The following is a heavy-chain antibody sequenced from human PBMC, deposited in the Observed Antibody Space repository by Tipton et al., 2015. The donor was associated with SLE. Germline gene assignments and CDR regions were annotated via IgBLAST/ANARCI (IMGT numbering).Heavy chain of an antibody. CDR3: ARVAGSYGLGSYYIDF. J-gene: IGHJ4*02. Sequence: SLRLSCVASGFTFNDYAMHWVRQAPGRGLEWVSGINWNSDNRGYADSVKGRFTISRDNAKNSLYLQINSLRPEDTALYYCARVAGSYGLGSYYIDFWGQGTLVTVSS. CDR1: GFTFNDYA. CDR2: INWNSDNR. D-gene: IGHD3-10*01. V-gene: IGHV3-9*01.